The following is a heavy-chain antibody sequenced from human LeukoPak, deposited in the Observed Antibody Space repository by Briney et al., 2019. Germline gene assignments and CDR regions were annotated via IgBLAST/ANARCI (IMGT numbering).Heavy chain of an antibody. CDR3: ARLEARGYFDY. Sequence: SETLSLTCTVSGGSISSYYWSWIRQPPGKGLEWIGYIYYSGSTNYNPSLKSRVTILVDTSKNQFSLKLSSVTAADTAVYYCARLEARGYFDYWGQGTLVTVSS. CDR2: IYYSGST. V-gene: IGHV4-59*08. CDR1: GGSISSYY. J-gene: IGHJ4*02.